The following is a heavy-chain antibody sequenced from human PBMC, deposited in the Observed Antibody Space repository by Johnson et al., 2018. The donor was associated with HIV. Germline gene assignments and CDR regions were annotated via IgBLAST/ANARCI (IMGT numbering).Heavy chain of an antibody. CDR2: ISYDGSNK. CDR1: GFTFSSYA. V-gene: IGHV3-30*04. CDR3: ARDRQAVRGTFDI. Sequence: MQLVESGGGVVQPGRSLRLSCAASGFTFSSYAMHWVRQAPGKGLEWVAVISYDGSNKYYADSVKGRFTISRDNSKNSLYLQMNSLRAEDTALYYCARDRQAVRGTFDIWGQGTMVTVSS. J-gene: IGHJ3*02. D-gene: IGHD6-19*01.